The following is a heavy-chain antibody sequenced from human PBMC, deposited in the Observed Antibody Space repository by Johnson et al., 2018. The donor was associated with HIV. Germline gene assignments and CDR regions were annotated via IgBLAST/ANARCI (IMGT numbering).Heavy chain of an antibody. CDR2: IRYDGSNK. J-gene: IGHJ3*02. Sequence: QVQLVESGGGVVQPGGSLRLSCAASGFTFSSYGMHWVRQAPGKGLEWVAFIRYDGSNKYYVDSVKGRFTISRDNAKNSLYLQMNSLRAEDTAVYYCASADYNWVSPGAFDIWGQGTTVTVSS. CDR3: ASADYNWVSPGAFDI. V-gene: IGHV3-30*02. CDR1: GFTFSSYG. D-gene: IGHD1-20*01.